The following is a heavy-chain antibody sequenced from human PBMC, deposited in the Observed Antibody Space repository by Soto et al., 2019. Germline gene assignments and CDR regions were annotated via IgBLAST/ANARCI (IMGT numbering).Heavy chain of an antibody. J-gene: IGHJ1*01. V-gene: IGHV4-39*01. CDR1: SGPLSTRRNH. D-gene: IGHD1-1*01. CDR2: IYYSGHT. Sequence: ALPLPCTVSSGPLSTRRNHGGWIRRAPGKGLEWIGSIYYSGHTYSNPSLKSRVAVFIDTSKNQFSLKLSSVTAADTALYYCARHRRGTGWSPEYFEDWGQGTLVT. CDR3: ARHRRGTGWSPEYFED.